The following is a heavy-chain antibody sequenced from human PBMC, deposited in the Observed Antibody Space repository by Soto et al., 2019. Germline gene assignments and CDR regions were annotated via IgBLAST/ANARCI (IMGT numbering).Heavy chain of an antibody. Sequence: SATLSITCTVSGGSISSGDYYWSWIRQPPGKGLEWIGYIYYSGSTYYNPSLKSRVTISVDTSKNQFSLKLSSVTAADTAVYYCARDGSRSDFDYWGQGTLVTVSS. J-gene: IGHJ4*02. CDR3: ARDGSRSDFDY. CDR1: GGSISSGDYY. CDR2: IYYSGST. V-gene: IGHV4-30-4*01.